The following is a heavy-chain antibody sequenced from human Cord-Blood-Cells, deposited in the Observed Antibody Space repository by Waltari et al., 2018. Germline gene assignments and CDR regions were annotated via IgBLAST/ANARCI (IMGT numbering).Heavy chain of an antibody. CDR2: ISSSGSTI. J-gene: IGHJ6*02. CDR3: ARDQRGPTIFGVVITYGMDV. Sequence: EVQLVESGGGLVQPGGSLRLSCAAAGFTFSSYEMNWVRQAPGKGLEWVSYISSSGSTIYYADSVKGRFTISRDNAKNSLYLQMNSLRAEDTAVYYCARDQRGPTIFGVVITYGMDVWGQGTTVTVSS. CDR1: GFTFSSYE. D-gene: IGHD3-3*01. V-gene: IGHV3-48*03.